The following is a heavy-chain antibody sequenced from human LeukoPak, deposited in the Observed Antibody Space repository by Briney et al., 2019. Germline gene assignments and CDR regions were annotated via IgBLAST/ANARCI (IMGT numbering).Heavy chain of an antibody. CDR2: INHSGST. V-gene: IGHV4-34*01. J-gene: IGHJ3*02. D-gene: IGHD2-2*01. Sequence: PSETLSLTCAVYGGSFSGYYWSWIRQPPGKGLEWIGEINHSGSTNYNPSLKSRVTISVDTSKNQFSLKLSSVTAADTAVYYCARRVVPAAMDAFDIWGQGTMVTVSS. CDR3: ARRVVPAAMDAFDI. CDR1: GGSFSGYY.